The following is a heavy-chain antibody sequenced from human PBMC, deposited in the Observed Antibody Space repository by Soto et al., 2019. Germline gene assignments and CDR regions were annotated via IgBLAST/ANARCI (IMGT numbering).Heavy chain of an antibody. D-gene: IGHD3-10*01. Sequence: SVKVSCKASGGTFSSYAISWVRQAPGQGLEWMGGIIPIFGTANYAQKFQGRVTITADESTSTAYMELSSLRSEGTAVYYCARYYGGPLTPWYYFDYWGQGTLVTVSS. CDR3: ARYYGGPLTPWYYFDY. V-gene: IGHV1-69*13. J-gene: IGHJ4*02. CDR2: IIPIFGTA. CDR1: GGTFSSYA.